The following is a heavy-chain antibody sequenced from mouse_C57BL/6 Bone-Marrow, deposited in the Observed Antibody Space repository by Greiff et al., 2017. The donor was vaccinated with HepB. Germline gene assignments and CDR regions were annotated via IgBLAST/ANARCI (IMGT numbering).Heavy chain of an antibody. CDR1: GYTFTDYN. V-gene: IGHV1-22*01. CDR2: INPNNGGT. J-gene: IGHJ2*01. D-gene: IGHD2-10*01. CDR3: AREPYYQFFDY. Sequence: EVQLQESGPELVKPGASVKMSCKASGYTFTDYNMHWVKQSHGKSLEWIGYINPNNGGTSYNQKFKGKATLTVNKSSSTAYMELRSLTSEDSAVYYCAREPYYQFFDYWGQGTTLTVSS.